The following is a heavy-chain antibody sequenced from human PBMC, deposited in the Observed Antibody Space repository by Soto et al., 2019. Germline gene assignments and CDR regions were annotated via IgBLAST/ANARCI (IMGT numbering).Heavy chain of an antibody. V-gene: IGHV3-23*01. D-gene: IGHD3-3*01. CDR2: ISGSGGST. CDR3: ARVGEEPPTYYDFWSGYWPFDY. J-gene: IGHJ4*02. CDR1: GFTFSSYA. Sequence: PGGSLRLSCAASGFTFSSYAMSWVRQAPGKGLEWVSAISGSGGSTYYADSVKGRFTISRDNSKNTLYLQMNSLRAEDTAVYYCARVGEEPPTYYDFWSGYWPFDYWGQGTLVTVSS.